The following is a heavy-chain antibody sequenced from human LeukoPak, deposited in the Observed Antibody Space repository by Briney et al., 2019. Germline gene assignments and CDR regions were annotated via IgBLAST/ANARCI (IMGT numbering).Heavy chain of an antibody. CDR2: IRAGGDNT. CDR3: AKGMVRGVILKGFDY. D-gene: IGHD3-10*01. J-gene: IGHJ4*02. Sequence: GGSLRLSCAASGFTFSSYGMSWVRQAPGKGLEWVSGIRAGGDNTYYADSVKGRFTISRDNSKNTLYLQMNSLRAEETAVYYCAKGMVRGVILKGFDYWGQGTLVTVSS. V-gene: IGHV3-23*01. CDR1: GFTFSSYG.